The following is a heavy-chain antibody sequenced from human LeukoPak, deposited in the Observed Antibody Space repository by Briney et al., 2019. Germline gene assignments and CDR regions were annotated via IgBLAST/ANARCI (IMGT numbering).Heavy chain of an antibody. CDR1: GGSISNYY. CDR2: IYYSWSI. CDR3: ARGRWELPY. D-gene: IGHD1-26*01. J-gene: IGHJ4*02. Sequence: PSETLSLTCTVSGGSISNYYWSWIWQPPGKGLEWIGYIYYSWSINYNPSLKSRVTISVDTSKNQFSLKLTSVTAADTAVYYCARGRWELPYWGQGTLVTVSS. V-gene: IGHV4-59*01.